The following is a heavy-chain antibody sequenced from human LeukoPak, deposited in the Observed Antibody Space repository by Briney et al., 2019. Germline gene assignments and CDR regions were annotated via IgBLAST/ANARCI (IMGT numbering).Heavy chain of an antibody. CDR3: ALTLGYCSTNSCYALDY. CDR1: GYTFTSSA. D-gene: IGHD2-2*03. J-gene: IGHJ4*02. CDR2: INTNTGGP. V-gene: IGHV7-4-1*02. Sequence: ASVKLSCKASGYTFTSSAVNWVRQAPGQGPEWMGWINTNTGGPTYAQGFTGRFVFSFDISVSTAYLQISSLKTEDTAVYYCALTLGYCSTNSCYALDYWGQGTLVTVSS.